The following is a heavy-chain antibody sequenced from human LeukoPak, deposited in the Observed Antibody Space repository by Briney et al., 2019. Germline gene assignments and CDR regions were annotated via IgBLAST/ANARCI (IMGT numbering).Heavy chain of an antibody. CDR1: AYSFTSHW. J-gene: IGHJ3*02. V-gene: IGHV5-51*01. CDR2: IYPGDSDT. CDR3: ARALRYCSGGNCYSDAFDI. Sequence: GESLXXXCKGSAYSFTSHWIGWVRQLPGKGXEWMGIIYPGDSDTRYSPSFQAQVALSADQSISTAYLQWSSLEASDTAMYYCARALRYCSGGNCYSDAFDIWGQGTMVTVSS. D-gene: IGHD2-15*01.